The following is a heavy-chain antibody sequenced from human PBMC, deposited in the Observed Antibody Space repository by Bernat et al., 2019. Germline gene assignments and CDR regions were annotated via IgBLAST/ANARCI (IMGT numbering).Heavy chain of an antibody. CDR2: ISAYNGDT. CDR1: GYTFTSHG. Sequence: VQLVQSGAEVKKPGASVKVSCKASGYTFTSHGITWVRQAPGQGLEWMGWISAYNGDTKYAQKVQGRVTMTTDTSTSTAYMELRSLRSDDTAVYYCARDPPNTSGWFAYFDYWGQGTLLTVSS. CDR3: ARDPPNTSGWFAYFDY. J-gene: IGHJ4*02. V-gene: IGHV1-18*01. D-gene: IGHD6-19*01.